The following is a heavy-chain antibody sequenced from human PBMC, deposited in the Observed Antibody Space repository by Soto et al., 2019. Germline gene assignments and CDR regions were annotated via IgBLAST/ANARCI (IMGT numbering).Heavy chain of an antibody. CDR2: ISSSSSYI. Sequence: GSLRLSCAASGFTFSSYSMNWVRQAPGKGLEWVSSISSSSSYIYYADSVKGRFTISRDNSKNTLYLQMNSLRAEDTAVYYCARWLQYFDSKTQYYYYYYGMDGWGQGTTVSVSS. CDR3: ARWLQYFDSKTQYYYYYYGMDG. J-gene: IGHJ6*02. CDR1: GFTFSSYS. V-gene: IGHV3-21*01. D-gene: IGHD3-9*01.